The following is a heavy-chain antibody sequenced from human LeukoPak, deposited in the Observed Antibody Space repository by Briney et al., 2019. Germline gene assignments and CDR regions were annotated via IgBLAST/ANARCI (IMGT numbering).Heavy chain of an antibody. CDR2: ISYDGSNK. Sequence: PGGSLRLSCAASGFTFSSYAMHWVRQAPGKGLEWVAAISYDGSNKYYADSVKGRFTISRDNSKNTLYLQMNSLRAEDTAVYYCARDSYGMDVWGQGTTVTVSS. CDR3: ARDSYGMDV. V-gene: IGHV3-30-3*01. CDR1: GFTFSSYA. J-gene: IGHJ6*02.